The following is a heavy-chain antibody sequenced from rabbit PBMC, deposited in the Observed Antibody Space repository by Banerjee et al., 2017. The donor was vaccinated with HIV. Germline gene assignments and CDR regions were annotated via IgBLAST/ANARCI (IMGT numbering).Heavy chain of an antibody. CDR2: IYAGSSDST. CDR3: ARDTKGGTIYFNL. D-gene: IGHD8-1*01. CDR1: GIDFSSGCW. J-gene: IGHJ4*01. Sequence: ESLEESGGGLVKPGGTLTLTCKASGIDFSSGCWVCWVRQAPGKGLELIACIYAGSSDSTYYASWAKGRFTISKTSSTTVTLQMTSLTAADTATYFCARDTKGGTIYFNLWGPGTLVTVS. V-gene: IGHV1S45*01.